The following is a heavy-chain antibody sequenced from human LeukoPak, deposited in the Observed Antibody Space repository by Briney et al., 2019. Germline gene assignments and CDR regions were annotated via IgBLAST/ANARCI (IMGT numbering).Heavy chain of an antibody. D-gene: IGHD2-2*02. CDR3: ARHSDIVVVPAALHFDY. Sequence: PSQTLSPTCTVSAGSISSSSYYWGWIRQPPGKGLEWIGSIYYSGSTYYNPSLKSRVTISVDTSKNQFSLKLSSVTAADTAVYYCARHSDIVVVPAALHFDYWGQGTLVTVSS. V-gene: IGHV4-39*01. J-gene: IGHJ4*02. CDR2: IYYSGST. CDR1: AGSISSSSYY.